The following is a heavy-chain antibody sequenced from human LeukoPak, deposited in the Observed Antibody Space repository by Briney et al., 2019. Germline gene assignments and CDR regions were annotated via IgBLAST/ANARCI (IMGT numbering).Heavy chain of an antibody. CDR2: ISYDGSNK. V-gene: IGHV3-30*03. Sequence: GGSLRLSCAASGFTFSSYGMHWVRQAPGKGLEWVAVISYDGSNKYYADSVKGRFTISRDNSKNTLYLQMNSLRAEDTAVYYCARVEVALSQESWGQGTLVTVSS. CDR3: ARVEVALSQES. D-gene: IGHD3-10*01. J-gene: IGHJ5*02. CDR1: GFTFSSYG.